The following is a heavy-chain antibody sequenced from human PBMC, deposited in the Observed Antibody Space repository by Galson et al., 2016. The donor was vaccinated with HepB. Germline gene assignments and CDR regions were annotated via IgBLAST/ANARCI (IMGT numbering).Heavy chain of an antibody. CDR3: AREYFDVSGYYYMEVRYFDL. CDR2: IKQDGSET. Sequence: AASRFSLSAHWMSWVRQAPGKGLEWVANIKQDGSETYFVDSVKGRFTISRDNAENSLYLEMNSLRAEDTAVYYCAREYFDVSGYYYMEVRYFDLWGRGTLVTVSS. CDR1: RFSLSAHW. D-gene: IGHD3-22*01. J-gene: IGHJ2*01. V-gene: IGHV3-7*04.